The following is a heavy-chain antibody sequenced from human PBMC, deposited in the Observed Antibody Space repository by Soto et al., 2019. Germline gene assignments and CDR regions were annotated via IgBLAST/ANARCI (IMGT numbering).Heavy chain of an antibody. CDR2: IWYDGSNK. V-gene: IGHV3-33*01. D-gene: IGHD2-15*01. Sequence: GESLKISCAASGFTFSSYGMHWVRQAPGKGLEWVAVIWYDGSNKYYADSVEGRFTISRDNSKNTLYLQMNSLRAEDTAVYYCARAAVVAATPSYNWFDPWGQGTLVTVSS. CDR3: ARAAVVAATPSYNWFDP. J-gene: IGHJ5*02. CDR1: GFTFSSYG.